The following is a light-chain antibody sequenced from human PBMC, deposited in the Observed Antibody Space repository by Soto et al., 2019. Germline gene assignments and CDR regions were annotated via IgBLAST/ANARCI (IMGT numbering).Light chain of an antibody. CDR1: QSVSSN. J-gene: IGKJ5*01. CDR2: DAS. V-gene: IGKV3-11*01. CDR3: QQRSNWPPIT. Sequence: ENFRAQSPENRALAPGERGNLSWRVCQSVSSNLAWYQQKPGQPPRLLIYDASNRATGIPARFSGSGSGTDFTLTISSLEPEDFAVYYCQQRSNWPPITFGQGTRLEIK.